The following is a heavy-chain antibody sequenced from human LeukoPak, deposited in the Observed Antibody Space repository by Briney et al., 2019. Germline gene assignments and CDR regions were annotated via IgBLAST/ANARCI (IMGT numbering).Heavy chain of an antibody. CDR3: AKEGPKNDEQWLVEYYYYYMDV. V-gene: IGHV3-20*04. D-gene: IGHD6-19*01. CDR1: GFTFDDYG. CDR2: INWNGGST. Sequence: GGSLRLSCAASGFTFDDYGMSWVRQAPGKGLEWVSGINWNGGSTGYADSVKGRFTISRDNSKNTLYLQMNSLRAEDTAVYYCAKEGPKNDEQWLVEYYYYYMDVWGKGTTVTVSS. J-gene: IGHJ6*03.